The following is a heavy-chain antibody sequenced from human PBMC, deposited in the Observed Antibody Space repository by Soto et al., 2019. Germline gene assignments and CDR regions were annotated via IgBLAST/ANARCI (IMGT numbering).Heavy chain of an antibody. CDR2: INHSGST. V-gene: IGHV4-34*01. CDR3: ARRKQPGVLKWFDT. CDR1: SGSFSGYY. J-gene: IGHJ5*02. D-gene: IGHD2-8*01. Sequence: KAXETLSLPCAVYSGSFSGYYWSWIRQPPGKGLEWIGEINHSGSTNYNPSLKSRVTISVDASKNQFSLKLSSVTAADTAVYYCARRKQPGVLKWFDTWGQGTLVTVSS.